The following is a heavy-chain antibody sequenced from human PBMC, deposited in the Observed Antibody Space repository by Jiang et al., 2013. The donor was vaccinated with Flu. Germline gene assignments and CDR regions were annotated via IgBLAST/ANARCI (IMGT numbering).Heavy chain of an antibody. V-gene: IGHV4-39*01. Sequence: SGSGLVKPSETLSLTCTVSGGSISSSSYYWGWIRQPPGKGLEWIGSIYYSGSTYYNPSLKSRVTISVDTSKNQFSLKLSSVTAADTAVYYCARKSGYDYVDYYYYYGMDVWGQGTTVTVSS. CDR3: ARKSGYDYVDYYYYYGMDV. CDR1: GGSISSSSYY. D-gene: IGHD5-12*01. CDR2: IYYSGST. J-gene: IGHJ6*02.